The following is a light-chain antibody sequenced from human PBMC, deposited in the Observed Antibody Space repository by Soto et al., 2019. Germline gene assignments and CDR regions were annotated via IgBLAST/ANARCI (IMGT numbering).Light chain of an antibody. CDR1: SSDIGAYNF. CDR2: DVN. J-gene: IGLJ2*01. Sequence: QSVLTQAASVSGSPGQSITISCTGTSSDIGAYNFVSWYQQHPGKAPKLMLYDVNIRPSGVSNRFSGSKSGNTASLTISGLQAEDEADYYCTSWTTSTTMIFGGGTQVTVL. V-gene: IGLV2-14*03. CDR3: TSWTTSTTMI.